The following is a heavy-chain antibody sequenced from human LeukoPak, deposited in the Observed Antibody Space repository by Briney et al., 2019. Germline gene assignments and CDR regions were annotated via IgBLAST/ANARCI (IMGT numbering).Heavy chain of an antibody. Sequence: GGSLRLSCAASGFTVSSNYMSWVRQAPGKGLEWVSIIYSGGSTFYADSVKGRFTISRDNAKNSLYLQMNSLRAEDTAVYYCARDLEYCSSTSCYERDYWGQGTLVTVSS. CDR3: ARDLEYCSSTSCYERDY. CDR1: GFTVSSNY. D-gene: IGHD2-2*01. CDR2: IYSGGST. V-gene: IGHV3-53*01. J-gene: IGHJ4*02.